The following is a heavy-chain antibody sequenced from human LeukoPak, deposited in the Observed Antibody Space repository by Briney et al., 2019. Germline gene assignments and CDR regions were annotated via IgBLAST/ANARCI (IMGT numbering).Heavy chain of an antibody. Sequence: SVKVSCKASGGTFSSYAISWVRQAPGQGLEWMGGFIPIFGTANYAQKFQGRVTITADESTSTAYMELSSLRSEDTAVYYCARASFSVGARHLYYYYGMDVWGQGTTVTVSS. CDR2: FIPIFGTA. CDR3: ARASFSVGARHLYYYYGMDV. J-gene: IGHJ6*02. CDR1: GGTFSSYA. V-gene: IGHV1-69*13. D-gene: IGHD1-26*01.